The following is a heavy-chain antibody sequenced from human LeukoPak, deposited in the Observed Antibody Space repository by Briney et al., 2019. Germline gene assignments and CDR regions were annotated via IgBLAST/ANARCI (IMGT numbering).Heavy chain of an antibody. V-gene: IGHV1-2*02. CDR2: INPNSGGT. D-gene: IGHD3-10*01. J-gene: IGHJ4*02. CDR3: ARDYRYYYGSGSSYYFDY. CDR1: GYTFTGYY. Sequence: GASVKVSCKASGYTFTGYYMHWVRQAPGQGLEWMGWINPNSGGTNYAQKFQGRVTMTRDTSISTAYMELSRLRSDDTAVYYCARDYRYYYGSGSSYYFDYWGQGTLVTVSS.